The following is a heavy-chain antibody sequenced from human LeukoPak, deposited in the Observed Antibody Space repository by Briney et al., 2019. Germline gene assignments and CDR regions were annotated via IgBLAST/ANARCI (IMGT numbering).Heavy chain of an antibody. CDR3: ARALRRNTMIVVVKRGLYYFDY. CDR1: GYTFTSYD. D-gene: IGHD3-22*01. CDR2: MNPNSGNT. V-gene: IGHV1-8*01. Sequence: ASVKVSCKASGYTFTSYDINWVRQATGQGLEWMGWMNPNSGNTGYAQKFQGRVTMTRNTSISIAYMELSSLRSEDTAVYYCARALRRNTMIVVVKRGLYYFDYWGQGTLVTVSS. J-gene: IGHJ4*02.